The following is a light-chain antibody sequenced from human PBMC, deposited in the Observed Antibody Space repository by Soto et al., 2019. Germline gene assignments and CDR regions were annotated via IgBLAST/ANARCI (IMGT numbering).Light chain of an antibody. J-gene: IGKJ1*01. CDR3: QHYHKWPPWT. Sequence: IVMTQSPATLSASPGERATLSCRSSQTISSNLAWYQQRPGQPPRLLIHGASTRATGIPARFSGSGSGTDFTLTISSVRSEDFAVYYCQHYHKWPPWTFGQGTKVDIK. V-gene: IGKV3-15*01. CDR1: QTISSN. CDR2: GAS.